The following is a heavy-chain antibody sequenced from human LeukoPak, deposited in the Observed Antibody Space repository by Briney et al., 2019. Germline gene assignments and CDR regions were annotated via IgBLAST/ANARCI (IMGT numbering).Heavy chain of an antibody. CDR3: ARLSEDSMDV. J-gene: IGHJ6*02. V-gene: IGHV4-39*01. CDR1: GGSISSSSYY. CDR2: IYYSGST. Sequence: PSETLSLTCTVSGGSISSSSYYWGWIRQPPGKGLEWIGSIYYSGSTYYNPSLKSRITISVDTSKNQFSLKLSSVTAADTAMYYCARLSEDSMDVWGQGTTVTVSS. D-gene: IGHD2-15*01.